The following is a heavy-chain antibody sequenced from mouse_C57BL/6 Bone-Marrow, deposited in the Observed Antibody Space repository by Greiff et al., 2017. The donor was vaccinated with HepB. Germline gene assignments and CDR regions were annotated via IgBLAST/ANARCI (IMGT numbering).Heavy chain of an antibody. J-gene: IGHJ2*01. CDR2: IYPSDSET. CDR1: GYTFTSYW. CDR3: ARGRLRRLDY. Sequence: QVQLKQPGAELVRPGSSVKLSCKASGYTFTSYWMDWVKQRPGQGLEWIGNIYPSDSETHYNQKFKDKATLTVDKSSSTAYMQLSSLTSEDSAVYYCARGRLRRLDYWGQGTTLTVSS. D-gene: IGHD2-4*01. V-gene: IGHV1-61*01.